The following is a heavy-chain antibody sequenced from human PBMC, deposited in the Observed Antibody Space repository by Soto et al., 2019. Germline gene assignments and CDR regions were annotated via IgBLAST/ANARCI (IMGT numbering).Heavy chain of an antibody. CDR3: ARVLMTTQPGGYYYGMDV. Sequence: SVKVSCKASGFTFTSSAVQWVRQARGQRLEWIGWIVVGSGNTNYAQKFQERVTITRDMSTSTAYMELSSLRSEDTAVYYCARVLMTTQPGGYYYGMDVWGQGTTVTVSS. CDR2: IVVGSGNT. J-gene: IGHJ6*02. CDR1: GFTFTSSA. V-gene: IGHV1-58*01. D-gene: IGHD4-17*01.